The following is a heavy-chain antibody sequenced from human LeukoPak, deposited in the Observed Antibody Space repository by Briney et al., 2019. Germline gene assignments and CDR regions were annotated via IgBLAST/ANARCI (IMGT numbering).Heavy chain of an antibody. D-gene: IGHD3-22*01. J-gene: IGHJ4*02. CDR3: ASLYYYDSSGYHDY. Sequence: SETLSLTCAVSGGSISSSNWWSWVRQPPGKGLEWIGEIYHSGSTNYNPSHKSRVTISVDKSKNQFSLKLSSVTAADTAVYYCASLYYYDSSGYHDYWGQGTLVTVSS. CDR2: IYHSGST. CDR1: GGSISSSNW. V-gene: IGHV4-4*02.